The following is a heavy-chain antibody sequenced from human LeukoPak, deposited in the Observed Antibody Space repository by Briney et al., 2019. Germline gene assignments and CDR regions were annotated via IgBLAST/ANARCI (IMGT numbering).Heavy chain of an antibody. D-gene: IGHD6-13*01. Sequence: GGSLRLSCAASGFTFSSYGMHWVRQAPGKGLEWVAVTSYDGSNKYYADAVKGRFNISRDNSKNTLYLQMNSMRGEDTAVYYCARDGVHGIATAGTYSSRLDYWGQGILVTVSS. J-gene: IGHJ4*02. CDR2: TSYDGSNK. CDR3: ARDGVHGIATAGTYSSRLDY. V-gene: IGHV3-30*03. CDR1: GFTFSSYG.